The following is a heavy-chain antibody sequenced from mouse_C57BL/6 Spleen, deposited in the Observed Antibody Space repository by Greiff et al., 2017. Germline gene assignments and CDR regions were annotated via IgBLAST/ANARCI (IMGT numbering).Heavy chain of an antibody. CDR1: GYTFTSYG. Sequence: VKLQESGAELARPGASVKLSCKASGYTFTSYGISWVKQRTGQGLEWIGEIYPRSGNTYYNEKFKGKATLTADKSSSTADMELRSLTSEDSAVYFCARGYEDAMDYWGQGTSVTVSS. CDR2: IYPRSGNT. V-gene: IGHV1-81*01. D-gene: IGHD2-3*01. J-gene: IGHJ4*01. CDR3: ARGYEDAMDY.